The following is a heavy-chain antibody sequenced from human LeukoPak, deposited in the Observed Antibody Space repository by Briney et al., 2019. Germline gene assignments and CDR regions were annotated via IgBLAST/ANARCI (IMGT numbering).Heavy chain of an antibody. CDR2: IKSKTDGGTT. J-gene: IGHJ4*02. Sequence: NPGGSLRLSCAASGFTFSNAWMSWVRKAPGKGLEWVGHIKSKTDGGTTDYAAPVKGRFTISRDDSKNTVYLQMNSLKTEDTAVYYCTTDAYCTNGVCHGIDYWGQGTLVTVSS. V-gene: IGHV3-15*01. D-gene: IGHD2-8*01. CDR3: TTDAYCTNGVCHGIDY. CDR1: GFTFSNAW.